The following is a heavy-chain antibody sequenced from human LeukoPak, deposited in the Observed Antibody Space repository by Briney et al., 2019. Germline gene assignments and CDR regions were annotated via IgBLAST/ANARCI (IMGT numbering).Heavy chain of an antibody. CDR1: GYTFTGYY. V-gene: IGHV1-2*04. J-gene: IGHJ5*02. CDR2: INPNSGGT. D-gene: IGHD4-17*01. CDR3: ARGPAPTTVTPMAEDP. Sequence: GASVKVSCKASGYTFTGYYMHWVRQAPGQGLEWMGWINPNSGGTNYAQKFQGWVTMTRDTSISTAYMELSSLRSEDTAVYYCARGPAPTTVTPMAEDPWGQGTLVTVSS.